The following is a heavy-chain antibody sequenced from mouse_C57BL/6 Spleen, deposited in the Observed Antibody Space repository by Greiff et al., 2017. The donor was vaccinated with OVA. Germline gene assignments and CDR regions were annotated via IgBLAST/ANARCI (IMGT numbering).Heavy chain of an antibody. V-gene: IGHV1-53*01. CDR1: GYTFTSYW. J-gene: IGHJ1*03. CDR3: ARQEKVITTVVADFDV. CDR2: INPSNGGT. Sequence: QVQLQQPGTELVKPGASVKLSCKASGYTFTSYWMHWVKQRPGQGLEWIGNINPSNGGTNYNEKFKSKATLTVDKSSSTAYMQLSSLTSEDSAVYYCARQEKVITTVVADFDVWGTGTTVTVSS. D-gene: IGHD1-1*01.